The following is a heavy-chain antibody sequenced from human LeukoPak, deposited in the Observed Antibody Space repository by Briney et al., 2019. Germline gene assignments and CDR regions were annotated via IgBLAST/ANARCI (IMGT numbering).Heavy chain of an antibody. V-gene: IGHV4-59*01. CDR3: ARAGWFSTKWHFDY. D-gene: IGHD6-19*01. Sequence: SENLSLTCTGSGDSISLYYWSWIRQPPGKGLEWFGYIYYARTNKSKHSLKSRVTISVDTSKKQLSLNLSSVTAADTAVYYCARAGWFSTKWHFDYWGQGILVSVS. CDR1: GDSISLYY. J-gene: IGHJ4*02. CDR2: IYYARTN.